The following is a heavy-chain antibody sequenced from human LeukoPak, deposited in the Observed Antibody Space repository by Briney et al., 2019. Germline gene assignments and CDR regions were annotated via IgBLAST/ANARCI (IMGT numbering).Heavy chain of an antibody. D-gene: IGHD1-26*01. CDR2: IWYDGSNK. Sequence: GGSLRLSCAASGFTFSSYGMHWVRQAPGKGLEWVAVIWYDGSNKYYADSVKGRFTISRDNSKNTLYLQMNSLRAEDAAVYYRAKDPRGSYSRDYYYYMDVWGKGTTVTVSS. CDR3: AKDPRGSYSRDYYYYMDV. V-gene: IGHV3-33*06. CDR1: GFTFSSYG. J-gene: IGHJ6*03.